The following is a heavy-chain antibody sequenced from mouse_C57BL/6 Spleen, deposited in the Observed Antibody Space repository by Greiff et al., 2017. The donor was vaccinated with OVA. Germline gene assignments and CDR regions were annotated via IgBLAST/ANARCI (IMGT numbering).Heavy chain of an antibody. V-gene: IGHV2-9-1*01. CDR1: GFSLTSYA. D-gene: IGHD1-1*01. CDR2: IWTGGGT. Sequence: QVQLQQSGPGLVAPSQSLSITCTVSGFSLTSYAISWVRQPPGKGLEWLGVIWTGGGTNYNSALKSRLSISKDNSKSQVFLKMNSLQTDDTARYYCARTVYGSSLGGVYFDYWGQGTTLTVSS. CDR3: ARTVYGSSLGGVYFDY. J-gene: IGHJ2*01.